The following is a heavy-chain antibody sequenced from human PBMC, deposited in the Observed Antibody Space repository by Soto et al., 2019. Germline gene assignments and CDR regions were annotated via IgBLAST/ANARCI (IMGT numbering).Heavy chain of an antibody. CDR2: ISGSGGST. J-gene: IGHJ4*02. V-gene: IGHV3-23*01. D-gene: IGHD1-20*01. CDR1: GYTFSSYA. CDR3: TRGITGTTNFDY. Sequence: PGGSLRLSCAVSGYTFSSYAMSWVRQAPGKGLEWVSAISGSGGSTYYADSVKGRFTISRDNSKNTLYLQMNSLKTEDTAVYYCTRGITGTTNFDYWGQGTLVTVSS.